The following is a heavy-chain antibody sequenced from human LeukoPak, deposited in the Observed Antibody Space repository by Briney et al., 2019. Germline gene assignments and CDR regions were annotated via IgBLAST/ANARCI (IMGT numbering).Heavy chain of an antibody. D-gene: IGHD5-24*01. Sequence: PSETLSLTCAVYGGSFSGYYWSWIRQPPGKGLEWIGEINHSGSTNYNPSLKSRVTISVDTSKNQFSLKLSSVTAADTAVYYCARGETLATINFDYWGQGTLVTVSS. V-gene: IGHV4-34*01. CDR3: ARGETLATINFDY. CDR2: INHSGST. CDR1: GGSFSGYY. J-gene: IGHJ4*02.